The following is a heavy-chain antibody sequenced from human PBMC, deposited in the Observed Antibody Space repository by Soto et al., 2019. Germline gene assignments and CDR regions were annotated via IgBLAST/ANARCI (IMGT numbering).Heavy chain of an antibody. CDR3: ARDLDGLHDDNSGPYPRPG. Sequence: LTCTVSGGSISSDDYYWSWIRQAPGRGLEWIGYIHSSGSIYYNPSLKSRATMSIDTARNQFSLKVSSVTVADTAVYYCARDLDGLHDDNSGPYPRPGWGQGTLVT. CDR2: IHSSGSI. CDR1: GGSISSDDYY. J-gene: IGHJ1*01. D-gene: IGHD3-22*01. V-gene: IGHV4-30-4*01.